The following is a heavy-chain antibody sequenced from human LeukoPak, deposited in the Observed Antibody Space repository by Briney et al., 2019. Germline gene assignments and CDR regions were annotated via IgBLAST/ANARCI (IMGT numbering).Heavy chain of an antibody. V-gene: IGHV1-8*01. CDR1: GYTFTNYD. Sequence: ASVKVSCKASGYTFTNYDINWVRQASGQGLEWMGWMNPNSGNTGYAQKFQGRVTMTKDTSINTAYMELSSLTSDDTAVYYCAKGGGFDWLNYYYMDVWGKGTTVIISS. J-gene: IGHJ6*03. CDR2: MNPNSGNT. CDR3: AKGGGFDWLNYYYMDV. D-gene: IGHD3-9*01.